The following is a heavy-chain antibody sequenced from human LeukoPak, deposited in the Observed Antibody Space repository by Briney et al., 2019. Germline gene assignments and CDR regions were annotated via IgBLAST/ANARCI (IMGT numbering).Heavy chain of an antibody. CDR1: GFTFSNAW. J-gene: IGHJ4*02. CDR2: ISGSGGST. Sequence: GGSLRLSCAASGFTFSNAWMSWVRQAPGKGLEWVSAISGSGGSTYYADSVKGRFTISRDNSKNTLYLQMNSLRAEDTAVYYCAKDLNPSEILWFGELRYYFDYWGQGTLVTVSS. V-gene: IGHV3-23*01. D-gene: IGHD3-10*01. CDR3: AKDLNPSEILWFGELRYYFDY.